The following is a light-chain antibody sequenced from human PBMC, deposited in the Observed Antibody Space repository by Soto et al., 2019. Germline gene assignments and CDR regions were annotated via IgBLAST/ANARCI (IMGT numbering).Light chain of an antibody. CDR2: DVS. CDR3: SSYTSSSTYV. V-gene: IGLV2-14*01. J-gene: IGLJ1*01. CDR1: SSDVGGYNY. Sequence: QSVLTQPASVSGSPGQSITISCTGTSSDVGGYNYVSWYQQHPGKAPKLMIYDVSNRPSGVSNRFSGSKSGNTASLTISGLQAEDEADYYCSSYTSSSTYVLGTGNRSPS.